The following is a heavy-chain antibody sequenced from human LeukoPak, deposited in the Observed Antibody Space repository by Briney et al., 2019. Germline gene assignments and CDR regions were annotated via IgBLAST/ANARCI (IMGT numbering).Heavy chain of an antibody. V-gene: IGHV1-58*02. CDR2: IVVGSGNT. J-gene: IGHJ4*02. CDR3: AADVIVGATKDFDY. CDR1: GFTFTSSA. Sequence: SVKVSCKASGFTFTSSAMQWVRQARGQRLEWIGWIVVGSGNTNYAQKFQERVTITRDMSTSTAYMELSSLRAEDTAVYYCAADVIVGATKDFDYWGQGTLVTVSS. D-gene: IGHD1-26*01.